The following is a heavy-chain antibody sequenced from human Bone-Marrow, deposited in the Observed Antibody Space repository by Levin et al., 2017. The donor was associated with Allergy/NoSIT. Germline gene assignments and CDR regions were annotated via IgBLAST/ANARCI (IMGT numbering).Heavy chain of an antibody. J-gene: IGHJ6*02. CDR1: GFTFSSYA. CDR2: ISYDGSNK. D-gene: IGHD5-24*01. V-gene: IGHV3-30-3*01. Sequence: GGSLRLSCAASGFTFSSYAMHWVRQAPGKGLEWVAVISYDGSNKYYADSVKGRFTISRDNSKNTLYLQMNSLRAEDTAVYYCARGLSDGYYYYYGMDVWGQGTTVTVSS. CDR3: ARGLSDGYYYYYGMDV.